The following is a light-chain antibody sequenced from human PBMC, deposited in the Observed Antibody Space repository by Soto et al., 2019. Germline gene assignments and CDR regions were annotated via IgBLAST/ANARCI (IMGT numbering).Light chain of an antibody. CDR2: GAS. V-gene: IGKV3-20*01. J-gene: IGKJ1*01. CDR1: QNLGTLY. Sequence: EIVFTQSPGTLSLSPGERGTLSCRASQNLGTLYLAWFQQKSGQAPRLLIYGASRRATGIPDRFSGRESGTDFTLTITTLEPEDFAVYYCQQYGSSGTFGQGTKVDI. CDR3: QQYGSSGT.